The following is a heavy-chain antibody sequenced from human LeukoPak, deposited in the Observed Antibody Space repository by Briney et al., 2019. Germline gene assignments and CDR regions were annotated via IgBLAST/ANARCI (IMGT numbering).Heavy chain of an antibody. J-gene: IGHJ3*02. CDR1: GGSFSGYH. D-gene: IGHD2-2*01. CDR3: ARQQVVVVSEAAGTDI. V-gene: IGHV4-34*01. CDR2: INRGGST. Sequence: SETLSLTCTVYGGSFSGYHWSWIRQPPGKGLEWIGEINRGGSTNYNPSLKSRVTISVDTSKNQFSLKPSSVTAADTAVYYCARQQVVVVSEAAGTDIWGQGTMVTVSS.